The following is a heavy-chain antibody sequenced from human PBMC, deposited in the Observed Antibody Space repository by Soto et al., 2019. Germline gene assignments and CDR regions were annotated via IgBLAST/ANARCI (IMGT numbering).Heavy chain of an antibody. Sequence: GGSLRLSCAASGFTFSDHSLNWIRQAPGKGLEWISYITGSGVTMYADSVKGRFTISRDNAKNSLYLQMDSLRADDTAVYYCASDGGASTFDFDTWGQGTLVSVCS. CDR1: GFTFSDHS. J-gene: IGHJ4*02. D-gene: IGHD3-16*01. CDR3: ASDGGASTFDFDT. V-gene: IGHV3-48*04. CDR2: ITGSGVTM.